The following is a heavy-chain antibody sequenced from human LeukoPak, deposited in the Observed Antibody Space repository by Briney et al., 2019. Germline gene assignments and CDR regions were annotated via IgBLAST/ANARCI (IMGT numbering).Heavy chain of an antibody. CDR2: VYNSGSA. V-gene: IGHV4-30-4*07. D-gene: IGHD3-9*01. Sequence: SETLSLTWAVSGGSISSGGYSWSWIRQPPGKGLEWIGYVYNSGSAYHNPSLKSRVTISVDTSKNQFSLKLSSVTAADTAVYYCTRGESAWLHDYWGQGTLVTVSS. CDR3: TRGESAWLHDY. J-gene: IGHJ4*02. CDR1: GGSISSGGYS.